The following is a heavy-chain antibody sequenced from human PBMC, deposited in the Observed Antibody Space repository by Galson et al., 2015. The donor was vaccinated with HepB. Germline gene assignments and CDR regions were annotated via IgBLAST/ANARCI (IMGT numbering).Heavy chain of an antibody. CDR1: GYTFTSSG. V-gene: IGHV1-18*01. J-gene: IGHJ3*02. CDR2: ISTYSGNT. CDR3: VRDKDHAFDI. Sequence: SVKVSCKASGYTFTSSGISWVRQAPGLGLEWKGWISTYSGNTHYAQKLLDRVTMTTETSTTTAYMELRSLRSDDTAVYYCVRDKDHAFDIWGQGTMVAVSS.